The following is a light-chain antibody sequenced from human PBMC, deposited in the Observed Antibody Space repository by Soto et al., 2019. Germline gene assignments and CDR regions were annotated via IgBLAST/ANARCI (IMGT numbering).Light chain of an antibody. CDR2: GNS. J-gene: IGLJ2*01. CDR3: QSYDSSLSASV. Sequence: QSVLTQPPSVSGAPGQRVTISCTGSSSNIGAGYDVHWYQQLPGTAPKLLISGNSNRPSGVPDRFSGSKSGTSASLAITGLQAEDEADYYCQSYDSSLSASVFAGGTKLTVL. V-gene: IGLV1-40*01. CDR1: SSNIGAGYD.